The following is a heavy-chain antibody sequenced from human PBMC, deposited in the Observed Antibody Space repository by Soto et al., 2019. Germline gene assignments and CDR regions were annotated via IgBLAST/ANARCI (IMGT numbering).Heavy chain of an antibody. CDR2: IHSGGST. D-gene: IGHD6-13*01. CDR1: GFTVSSNY. CDR3: ARERSSWETDFDY. J-gene: IGHJ4*02. Sequence: EVQLVESGGGLVQPGGSLRLSCAASGFTVSSNYMSWVRQAPGKGLEWVSVIHSGGSTYYADSVKGRFTVSRDNSKNALYLQMNSLRAEDTAVYYCARERSSWETDFDYWGQGTLVTVSS. V-gene: IGHV3-66*01.